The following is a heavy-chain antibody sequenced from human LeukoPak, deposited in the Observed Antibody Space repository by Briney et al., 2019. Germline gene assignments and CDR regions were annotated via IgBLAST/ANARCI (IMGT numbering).Heavy chain of an antibody. D-gene: IGHD2-2*02. J-gene: IGHJ6*04. CDR2: ISSSGSTI. V-gene: IGHV3-48*03. Sequence: GGSLRLSCAASGFTFSSYEMNWVRLAPGKGLEWVSYISSSGSTIYYADSVKGRFTISRDNAKNSLYLQMNSLRAEDTAVYFCTRGGYCSSTSCYKNGMDVWGKGTTVTVSS. CDR3: TRGGYCSSTSCYKNGMDV. CDR1: GFTFSSYE.